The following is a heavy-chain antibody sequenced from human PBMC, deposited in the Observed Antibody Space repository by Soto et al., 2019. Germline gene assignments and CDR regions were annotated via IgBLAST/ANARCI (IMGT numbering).Heavy chain of an antibody. D-gene: IGHD2-2*01. CDR2: MNPNSGNT. CDR3: ARTGYCSSTSCYYYGMDV. Sequence: ASVKVSCKASGYTFTSYDINWVRQATGQGLEWMGWMNPNSGNTGYAQKFRGRVTMTRNTSISTAYLQWSSLKASDTAMYYCARTGYCSSTSCYYYGMDVWGQGTTVTVSS. V-gene: IGHV1-8*01. CDR1: GYTFTSYD. J-gene: IGHJ6*02.